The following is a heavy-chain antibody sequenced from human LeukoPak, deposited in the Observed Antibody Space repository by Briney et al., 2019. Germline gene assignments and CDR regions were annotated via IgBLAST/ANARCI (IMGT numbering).Heavy chain of an antibody. Sequence: GGSLRFSCAASGFTFSTFAMTWVRQAPGKGLEWVSLISGSGGITYYADSVNGRFTISRDNSKNTLYLQMHSLRAEDTAVYYCAARPGEVAVPFDYWGQGTLVTVSS. V-gene: IGHV3-23*01. CDR3: AARPGEVAVPFDY. CDR2: ISGSGGIT. CDR1: GFTFSTFA. D-gene: IGHD2-15*01. J-gene: IGHJ4*02.